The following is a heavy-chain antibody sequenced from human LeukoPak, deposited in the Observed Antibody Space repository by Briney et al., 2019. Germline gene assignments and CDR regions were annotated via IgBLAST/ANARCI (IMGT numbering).Heavy chain of an antibody. J-gene: IGHJ4*02. CDR2: ITGSGGNT. V-gene: IGHV3-23*01. CDR1: GFTFSNYG. D-gene: IGHD3-10*01. CDR3: ARDSGFAMTYYYGSGSQFDY. Sequence: PGGTLRLSCAASGFTFSNYGMNWVRQAPGKGLEWVSGITGSGGNTYYADSVKGRFTISRDNSKNTMYLQMNSLRAEDTAVYYCARDSGFAMTYYYGSGSQFDYWGQGTLVTVSS.